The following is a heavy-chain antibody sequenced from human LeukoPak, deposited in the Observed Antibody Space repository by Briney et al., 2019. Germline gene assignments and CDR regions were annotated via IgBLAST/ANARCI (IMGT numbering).Heavy chain of an antibody. V-gene: IGHV3-15*04. CDR1: GFPFSNAL. J-gene: IGHJ4*02. D-gene: IGHD2-2*02. CDR2: IETKSDGGTT. Sequence: GGSLRLSCAASGFPFSNALMSWVRQAPGKGLEWVGRIETKSDGGTTVYAAPVKGRFTISRDDSKNTLYLQMNSLQTEDTAVYYCTTFSDCTSSICYTNYWGQGTLVTVSS. CDR3: TTFSDCTSSICYTNY.